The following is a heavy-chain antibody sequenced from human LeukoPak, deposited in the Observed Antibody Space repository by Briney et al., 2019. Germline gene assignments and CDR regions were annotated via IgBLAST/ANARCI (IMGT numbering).Heavy chain of an antibody. J-gene: IGHJ4*02. CDR3: ASRDYYDSSGYYGDY. V-gene: IGHV4-34*01. CDR1: GGSFSGYN. D-gene: IGHD3-22*01. CDR2: INHSGST. Sequence: SETLSLTCAVYGGSFSGYNWSWIRQPPGKGLEWIGEINHSGSTNYNPSLKSRVTISVDTSKNQFSLKLSSVTAADTAVYYCASRDYYDSSGYYGDYWGQGTLVTVSS.